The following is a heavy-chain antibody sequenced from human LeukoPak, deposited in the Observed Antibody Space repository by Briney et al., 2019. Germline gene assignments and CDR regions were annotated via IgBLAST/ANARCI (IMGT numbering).Heavy chain of an antibody. Sequence: ASVKVSCKASGYTFTDYYMHWVRQAPGQGLEWMGWINPNSGDTNYAQNFQGRVTMTRDTSINTAYVEVSRLRSDDTALYYRARDRIAAPDDFDYWGQGTPVTVSS. J-gene: IGHJ4*02. CDR3: ARDRIAAPDDFDY. CDR2: INPNSGDT. V-gene: IGHV1-2*02. CDR1: GYTFTDYY. D-gene: IGHD6-13*01.